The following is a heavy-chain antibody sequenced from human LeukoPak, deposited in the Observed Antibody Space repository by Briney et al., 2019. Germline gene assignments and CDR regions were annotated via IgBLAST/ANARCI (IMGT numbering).Heavy chain of an antibody. D-gene: IGHD3-22*01. J-gene: IGHJ6*02. CDR1: GYTFNNYD. CDR3: ARSAEISGYWPKVVVDV. CDR2: MKPNTGKT. V-gene: IGHV1-8*01. Sequence: ASVKVSCKASGYTFNNYDINWLRQATGQGLEWMGWMKPNTGKTGYAQNFQGRVTMTSNTSISTAYMELSSLRSDDTAVYCCARSAEISGYWPKVVVDVWGQGTTVTVSS.